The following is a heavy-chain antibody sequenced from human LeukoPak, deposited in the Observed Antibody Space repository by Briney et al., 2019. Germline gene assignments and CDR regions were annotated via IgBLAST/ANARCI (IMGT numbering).Heavy chain of an antibody. CDR2: IPHDGSSA. J-gene: IGHJ5*02. V-gene: IGHV3-30-3*01. CDR3: ATGSKFYYDS. Sequence: GGSLRLSCTASGFTFTRNSIHWVRQAPGKGLEWVAVIPHDGSSALYADSVKGRFIISRDNSKNSQYLQMNSLRIEDSGVYYCATGSKFYYDSWGQGILVTVSS. CDR1: GFTFTRNS. D-gene: IGHD3-3*01.